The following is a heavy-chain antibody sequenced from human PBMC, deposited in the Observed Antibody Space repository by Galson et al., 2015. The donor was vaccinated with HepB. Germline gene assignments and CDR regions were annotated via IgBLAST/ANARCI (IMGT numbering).Heavy chain of an antibody. CDR1: RNIRSEMI. CDR2: FNPEDAGS. Sequence: SVKVSCKVSRNIRSEMIIHWVRRAPERGLEWLGGFNPEDAGSIYAQRFQGRFTMTEDTSTDTAYMELSRLRREDTAVYYCATDTGRLYFGDHRGGGAYWGQGTLVAVSS. CDR3: ATDTGRLYFGDHRGGGAY. V-gene: IGHV1-24*01. D-gene: IGHD2/OR15-2a*01. J-gene: IGHJ4*02.